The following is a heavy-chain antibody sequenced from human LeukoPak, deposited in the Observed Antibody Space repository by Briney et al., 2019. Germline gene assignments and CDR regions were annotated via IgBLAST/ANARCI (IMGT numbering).Heavy chain of an antibody. D-gene: IGHD2-15*01. V-gene: IGHV1-2*02. Sequence: GASVTVSCMASGYTFTCYYMHWVRQAPGQGLEWMGWINPNSGVTNYTQRFQGRVTMTRDASISTAYMELSRLRSDDTAVYYCARNRNAVVVVAATNSPDYWGQGTLVTVSS. CDR2: INPNSGVT. CDR3: ARNRNAVVVVAATNSPDY. J-gene: IGHJ4*02. CDR1: GYTFTCYY.